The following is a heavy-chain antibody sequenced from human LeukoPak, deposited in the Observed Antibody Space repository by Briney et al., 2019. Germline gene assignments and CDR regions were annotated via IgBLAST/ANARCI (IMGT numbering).Heavy chain of an antibody. V-gene: IGHV1-8*03. CDR3: ARSTVAGRFDY. CDR2: MNPNSGNT. J-gene: IGHJ4*02. D-gene: IGHD6-19*01. CDR1: GGTFSSYA. Sequence: ASVKVSCKASGGTFSSYAISWVRQAPGQGLEWMGWMNPNSGNTGYAQKFQGRVTITRNTSISTAYMELSSLRSEDTAVYYCARSTVAGRFDYWGQGTLVTVSS.